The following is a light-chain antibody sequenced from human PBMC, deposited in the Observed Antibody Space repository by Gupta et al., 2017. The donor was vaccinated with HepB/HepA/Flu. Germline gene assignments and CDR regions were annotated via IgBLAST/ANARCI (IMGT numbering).Light chain of an antibody. CDR1: QAISNY. V-gene: IGKV1-16*02. Sequence: DIQMTQSPSSLSASLGDRVTITCRASQAISNYLAWFQQKPGQAPKSLIYAASSLQSGVPSKFSGSGSGTDFTLTISSLQPEDVATYYCQQYYSFPCRFGPGTNVDIK. J-gene: IGKJ3*01. CDR2: AAS. CDR3: QQYYSFPCR.